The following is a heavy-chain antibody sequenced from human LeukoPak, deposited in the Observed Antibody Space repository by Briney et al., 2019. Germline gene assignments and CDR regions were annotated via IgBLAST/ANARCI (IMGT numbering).Heavy chain of an antibody. Sequence: SETLSLTCTVSGGSISSSSYYWGWIRQPPGKGLEWIGSIYYSGSTYYNPSLKSRVTISVDTSKNQFSLKLSSVTAADTAVYYCARERWLQSYYYYYYMDVWGKGTTVTVSS. V-gene: IGHV4-39*07. CDR2: IYYSGST. CDR1: GGSISSSSYY. D-gene: IGHD5-24*01. CDR3: ARERWLQSYYYYYYMDV. J-gene: IGHJ6*03.